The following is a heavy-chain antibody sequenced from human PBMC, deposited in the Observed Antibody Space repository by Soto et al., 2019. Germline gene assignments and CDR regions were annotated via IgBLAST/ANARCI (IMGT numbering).Heavy chain of an antibody. J-gene: IGHJ4*02. D-gene: IGHD6-13*01. V-gene: IGHV4-38-2*01. Sequence: PSETLSLTCAVSGYSISSGYYWGWIRQPPGKGLEWIGYVYNSGSTNYNPSLKSRVTISEDTSKSQFSLKVNSMTAADTAVYYCARYRREAGAGYTLDNWGQGILVTVSS. CDR1: GYSISSGYY. CDR3: ARYRREAGAGYTLDN. CDR2: VYNSGST.